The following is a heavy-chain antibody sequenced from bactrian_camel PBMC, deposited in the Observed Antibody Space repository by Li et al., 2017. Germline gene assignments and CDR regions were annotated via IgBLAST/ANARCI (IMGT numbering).Heavy chain of an antibody. J-gene: IGHJ4*01. V-gene: IGHV3S57*01. D-gene: IGHD6*01. CDR1: GCTYRPCN. CDR2: LTRDGYP. Sequence: RLSCAASGCTYRPCNMDWYRQAPGKEREKVSALTRDGYPGYAPSVKGRFTISLDDSKNTWYLQMNSLKPEDTAMYYCAADRGCGTWYGSRLPPRYLGQGTQVTVS.